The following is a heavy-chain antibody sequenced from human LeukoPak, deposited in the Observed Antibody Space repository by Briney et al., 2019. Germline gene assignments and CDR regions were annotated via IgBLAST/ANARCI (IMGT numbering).Heavy chain of an antibody. J-gene: IGHJ4*02. CDR1: GFTFSSCS. V-gene: IGHV3-21*01. Sequence: GGSLRLSCAASGFTFSSCSMNWVRQAPGKGLEWVSSISSSSSYIHYADSVKGRFTISRDNAKNSLYLQMNSLRAEDTAVYYCARGGVVPDPGDYWGQGALVTVSS. CDR3: ARGGVVPDPGDY. D-gene: IGHD2-2*01. CDR2: ISSSSSYI.